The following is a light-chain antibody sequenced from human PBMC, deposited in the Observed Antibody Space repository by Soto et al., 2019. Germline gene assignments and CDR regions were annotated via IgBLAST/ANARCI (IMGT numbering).Light chain of an antibody. CDR2: TSS. V-gene: IGKV1-27*01. Sequence: IRMTQSPSSLSASVGDRVTITCRASQGIGNYLAWYQQRPGKVPKLLIYTSSTLQSGVPPRFSGSGSGTDFTLTISSLQPEDVATYYCQKHDSAPLTFGGGTKVEIK. CDR3: QKHDSAPLT. J-gene: IGKJ4*01. CDR1: QGIGNY.